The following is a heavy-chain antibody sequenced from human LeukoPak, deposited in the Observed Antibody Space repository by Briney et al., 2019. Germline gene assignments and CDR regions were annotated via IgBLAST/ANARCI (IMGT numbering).Heavy chain of an antibody. D-gene: IGHD3-16*01. CDR1: GFTLSTYW. CDR3: ASWGAGGNS. Sequence: GGSLRLSCEASGFTLSTYWMNWVRQVPGKGLDWVANINPDGSGKRYVDSVKGRFTIARDNADNSLSLQMNSLRAEDTAVYCCASWGAGGNSWGQGTLVTVSS. J-gene: IGHJ4*02. CDR2: INPDGSGK. V-gene: IGHV3-7*01.